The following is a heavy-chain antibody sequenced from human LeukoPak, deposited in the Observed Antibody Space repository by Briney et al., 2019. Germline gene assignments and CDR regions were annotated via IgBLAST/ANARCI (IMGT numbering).Heavy chain of an antibody. V-gene: IGHV3-23*01. CDR1: GFTFSSYA. CDR3: AKPPPDYGDYEYYFDY. Sequence: GGSLRLSCAASGFTFSSYAMSWVRQAPGKGLEWVSAISGSGGSTYYADSVKGRFTISRDNSKNTLYLQMNSLRAEDTAVYYCAKPPPDYGDYEYYFDYWGQGTLVTVSS. D-gene: IGHD4-17*01. J-gene: IGHJ4*02. CDR2: ISGSGGST.